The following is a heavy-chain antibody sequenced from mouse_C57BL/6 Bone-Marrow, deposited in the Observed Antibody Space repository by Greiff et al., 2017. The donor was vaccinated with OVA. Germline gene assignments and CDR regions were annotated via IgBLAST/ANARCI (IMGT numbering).Heavy chain of an antibody. J-gene: IGHJ4*01. Sequence: EVQRVESGGGLVQPGGSLKLSCAASGIDFSRYWMSWVRRAPGKGLEWIGEINPDSSTINYAPSLKDKFIISRDNAKNTLYLQTSKVRSEDTALYYCATGYYYGSSYGDYWGQGTSVTVSS. CDR1: GIDFSRYW. V-gene: IGHV4-1*01. CDR3: ATGYYYGSSYGDY. CDR2: INPDSSTI. D-gene: IGHD1-1*01.